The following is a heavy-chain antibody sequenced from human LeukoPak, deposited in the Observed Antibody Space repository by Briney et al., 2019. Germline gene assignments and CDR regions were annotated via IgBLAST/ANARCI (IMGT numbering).Heavy chain of an antibody. CDR2: ISGDGSTT. D-gene: IGHD2-15*01. V-gene: IGHV3-74*01. CDR1: GFTFSTYW. Sequence: GGSLRLSCAASGFTFSTYWTHWVRQAPGEGLVWVSRISGDGSTTNYADSVKGRFTISRDNAKNTLYLQMNSLRAEDTAVYYCTRRVDTTRSYDPWGQGTLVTVSS. J-gene: IGHJ5*02. CDR3: TRRVDTTRSYDP.